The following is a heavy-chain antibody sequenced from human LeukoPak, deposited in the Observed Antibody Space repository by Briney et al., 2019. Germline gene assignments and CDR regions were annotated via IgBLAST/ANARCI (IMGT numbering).Heavy chain of an antibody. J-gene: IGHJ4*02. CDR1: GFTFSSYS. D-gene: IGHD3-3*01. CDR3: ARSNEVWSDYTEDIDY. Sequence: GGSLRLSCAASGFTFSSYSMNWVRQAPGKGLEWVSSISSSSSYIYYADSVKGRFTISRDNAKNSLYLQMNSLRAEDTAVYYCARSNEVWSDYTEDIDYWGQGTLVTVSS. CDR2: ISSSSSYI. V-gene: IGHV3-21*01.